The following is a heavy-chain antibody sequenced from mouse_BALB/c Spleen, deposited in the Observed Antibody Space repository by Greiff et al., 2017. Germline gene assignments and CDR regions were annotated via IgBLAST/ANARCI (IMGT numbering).Heavy chain of an antibody. Sequence: EVKLEESGPGLVKPSQSLSLTCTVTGYSITSDYAWNWIRQFPGNKLEWMGYISYSGSTSYNPSLKSRISITRDTSKNQFFLQLNSVTTEDTATYYCASGDGGYFDVWGAGTTVTVSS. D-gene: IGHD3-3*01. CDR2: ISYSGST. CDR1: GYSITSDYA. V-gene: IGHV3-2*02. J-gene: IGHJ1*01. CDR3: ASGDGGYFDV.